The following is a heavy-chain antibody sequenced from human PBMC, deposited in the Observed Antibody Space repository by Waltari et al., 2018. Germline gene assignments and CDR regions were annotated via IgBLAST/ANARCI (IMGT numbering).Heavy chain of an antibody. CDR2: ISYDGSNK. J-gene: IGHJ4*02. D-gene: IGHD4-17*01. CDR3: ARYGGGGYYFDY. CDR1: GFPFSCHA. V-gene: IGHV3-30*04. Sequence: QVQLVESGGGVVQPGRSLSLPWAAFGFPFSCHAMHWFGQAPGKGLEWVAVISYDGSNKYYADSVKGRFTISRDNSKNTLYLQMNSLRAEDTAVYYCARYGGGGYYFDYWGQGTLVTVSS.